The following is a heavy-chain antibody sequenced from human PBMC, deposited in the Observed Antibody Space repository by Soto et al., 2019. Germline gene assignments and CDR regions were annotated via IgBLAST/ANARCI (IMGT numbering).Heavy chain of an antibody. J-gene: IGHJ4*02. CDR1: GGTFSRSA. CDR2: IIPVFGKP. Sequence: QVQLAQSGAEVKKPGSSVKVSCKASGGTFSRSAINWVRQAPGQGLEWMGGIIPVFGKPNYAQKFQGRVTITADESTSTAYMELRRLTSEDTAVYYCARDGTLYDSDGYYYVYWGQGTLVTVSS. V-gene: IGHV1-69*01. D-gene: IGHD3-22*01. CDR3: ARDGTLYDSDGYYYVY.